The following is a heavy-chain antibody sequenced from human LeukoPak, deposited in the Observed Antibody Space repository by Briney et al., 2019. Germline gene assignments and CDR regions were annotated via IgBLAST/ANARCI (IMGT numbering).Heavy chain of an antibody. V-gene: IGHV3-23*01. J-gene: IGHJ5*02. Sequence: GGPLRLSCAASGFTFSSYAMSWARQAPGKGLEWVSAISGSGGSTYYADSVKGRFTISRDNSKNTLYLQMNSLRAEDTAVYYCAKDVGDIVVVVAATPVLFSYWFDPWGQGTLVTVSS. CDR2: ISGSGGST. CDR1: GFTFSSYA. CDR3: AKDVGDIVVVVAATPVLFSYWFDP. D-gene: IGHD2-15*01.